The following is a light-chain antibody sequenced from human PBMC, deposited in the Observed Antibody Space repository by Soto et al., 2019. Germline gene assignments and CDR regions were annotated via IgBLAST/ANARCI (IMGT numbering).Light chain of an antibody. Sequence: QSALTQPASVSGSPGQPITISCSGTSSDIGAYKYVSWYQQHPGRVPKLMIYEVNNRPSGVSDRFSGSKSGNTAFLTISGLQAEDEADYYCSSYTGSNTWMFGGGTKVTVL. CDR2: EVN. CDR1: SSDIGAYKY. V-gene: IGLV2-14*01. J-gene: IGLJ3*02. CDR3: SSYTGSNTWM.